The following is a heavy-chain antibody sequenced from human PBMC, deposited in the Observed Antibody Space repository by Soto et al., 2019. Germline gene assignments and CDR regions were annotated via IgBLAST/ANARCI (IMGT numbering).Heavy chain of an antibody. V-gene: IGHV1-69*13. Sequence: SVKVSCKASGGTFSSYAISWVRQAPGQGLEWMGGIIPIFGTANYAQKFQGRVTITADESTSTAYTELSSLRSEDTAVYYCARGAPFDFWSGYYTGIGADYYYGMDVWGQGTTVTVS. D-gene: IGHD3-3*01. CDR1: GGTFSSYA. CDR2: IIPIFGTA. CDR3: ARGAPFDFWSGYYTGIGADYYYGMDV. J-gene: IGHJ6*02.